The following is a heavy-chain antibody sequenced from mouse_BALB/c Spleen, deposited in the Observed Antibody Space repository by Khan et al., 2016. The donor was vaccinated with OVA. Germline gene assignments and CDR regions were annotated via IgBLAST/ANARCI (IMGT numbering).Heavy chain of an antibody. D-gene: IGHD1-1*01. CDR1: GYTFTNYG. CDR2: IYTYTGEP. J-gene: IGHJ4*01. V-gene: IGHV9-3-1*01. CDR3: ARGSSRAMDY. Sequence: QIQLVQSGPELKKPGETVKISCKASGYTFTNYGMNWVKQAPGKGLKWMGWIYTYTGEPTYADDFKGRFAFSLESSASTAFLQINNLTNDDTATYFCARGSSRAMDYWGQGTSVTASS.